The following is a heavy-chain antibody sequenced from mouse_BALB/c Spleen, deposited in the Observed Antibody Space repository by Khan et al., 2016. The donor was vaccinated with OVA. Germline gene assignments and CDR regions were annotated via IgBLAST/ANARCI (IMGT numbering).Heavy chain of an antibody. J-gene: IGHJ4*01. D-gene: IGHD2-3*01. CDR1: GYTFTTVG. CDR3: ARSPTMMYDMDY. V-gene: IGHV9-4*02. Sequence: QIQLVQSGPELKKPGETVRISCKASGYTFTTVGMHWVQKMPGQGLEWIGWINTHSGVPKYADDFKGRFAFSLETSASTAYIQISNLRNEDTATYFCARSPTMMYDMDYWGQGTSVTVSS. CDR2: INTHSGVP.